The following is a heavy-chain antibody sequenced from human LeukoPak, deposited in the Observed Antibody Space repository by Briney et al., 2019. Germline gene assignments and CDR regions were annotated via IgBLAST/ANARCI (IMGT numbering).Heavy chain of an antibody. CDR2: INPNSGGT. V-gene: IGHV1-2*02. Sequence: ASVKVSCKASGYTFTSYYMHWVRQAPGQGLEWMGWINPNSGGTNYAQKFQGRVTMTRDTSISTAYMELSSLRSEDTAVYYCARGRLVDYDFWSGYQPHYYYMDVWGKGTTVTVSS. CDR1: GYTFTSYY. D-gene: IGHD3-3*01. CDR3: ARGRLVDYDFWSGYQPHYYYMDV. J-gene: IGHJ6*03.